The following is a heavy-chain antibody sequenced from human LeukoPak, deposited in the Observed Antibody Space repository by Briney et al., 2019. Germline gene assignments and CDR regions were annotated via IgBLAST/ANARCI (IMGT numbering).Heavy chain of an antibody. V-gene: IGHV3-48*01. CDR1: GFTFSSYN. J-gene: IGHJ4*02. Sequence: GGSLRLSCAASGFTFSSYNMNWVRQAPGKGLEWVSYISSSSSSIYYADSVKGRFTVSRDNAKNSLYLQMNSLRAEDTAVYYCARVEVWGVIDYWGQGTLVTVSS. D-gene: IGHD3-10*01. CDR2: ISSSSSSI. CDR3: ARVEVWGVIDY.